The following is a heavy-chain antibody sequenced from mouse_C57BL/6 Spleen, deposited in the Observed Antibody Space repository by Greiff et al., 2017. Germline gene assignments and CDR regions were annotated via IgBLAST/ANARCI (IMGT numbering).Heavy chain of an antibody. CDR1: GNTFTSYW. CDR3: ARDDGYPFDY. J-gene: IGHJ2*01. D-gene: IGHD2-3*01. CDR2: IYPGSGST. Sequence: QVQLQQPGAELVKPGASGRMSCKASGNTFTSYWITWVKQRPGQGLEWIGDIYPGSGSTNYNEKFKSKATLTVDTSSSTAYMQLSSLTSEDSAVYYCARDDGYPFDYWGQGTTLTVSS. V-gene: IGHV1-55*01.